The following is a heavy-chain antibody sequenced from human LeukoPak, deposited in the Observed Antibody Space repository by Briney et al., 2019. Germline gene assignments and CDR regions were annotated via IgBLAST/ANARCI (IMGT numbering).Heavy chain of an antibody. D-gene: IGHD4/OR15-4a*01. CDR2: VYNSGNT. CDR1: GGSFSGYY. Sequence: SETLSLTCAVYGGSFSGYYWSWIRQPPGKGLEWIVSVYNSGNTKYNPSLESRVTMSVDTSKNQFSLKLASVTAADTAVYYCVARPLTALRAWFDPWGQGILVTVSS. CDR3: VARPLTALRAWFDP. J-gene: IGHJ5*02. V-gene: IGHV4-34*11.